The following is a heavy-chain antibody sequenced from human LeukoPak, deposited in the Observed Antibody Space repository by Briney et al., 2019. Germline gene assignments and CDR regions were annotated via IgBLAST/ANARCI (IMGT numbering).Heavy chain of an antibody. V-gene: IGHV4-59*01. Sequence: SETLSLTCTVSGGSMRSYYWSWIRQPPGKGLEWIGYIYYSGSTNYNPSLKSRVTISVDTSKNQFSLKLSSVTAADTAVYYCARVLHYYYYGMDVWGQGTTVTVSS. CDR2: IYYSGST. CDR3: ARVLHYYYYGMDV. CDR1: GGSMRSYY. J-gene: IGHJ6*02.